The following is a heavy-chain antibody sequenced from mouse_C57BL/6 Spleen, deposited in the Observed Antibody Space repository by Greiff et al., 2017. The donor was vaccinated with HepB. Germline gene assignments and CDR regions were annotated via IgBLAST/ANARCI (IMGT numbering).Heavy chain of an antibody. Sequence: DVQLVESGAELVKPGASVKLSCTASGFNIKDYYMHWVKQRTEQGLEWIGRIDPEDGETKYAPKFQGKATITADTSSNTAYLQLSSLTSEDTAVYYCASNYYGSSPFDYWGQGTTLTVSS. CDR3: ASNYYGSSPFDY. CDR2: IDPEDGET. V-gene: IGHV14-2*01. CDR1: GFNIKDYY. J-gene: IGHJ2*01. D-gene: IGHD1-1*01.